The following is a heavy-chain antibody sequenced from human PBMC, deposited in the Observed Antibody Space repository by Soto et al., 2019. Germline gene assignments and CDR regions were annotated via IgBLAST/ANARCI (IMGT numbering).Heavy chain of an antibody. J-gene: IGHJ6*02. CDR1: GGTFSSYA. D-gene: IGHD2-15*01. CDR2: IIPIFGTA. Sequence: SVKVSCKASGGTFSSYAISWVRQAPGQGLEWMGGIIPIFGTANYAQKFQGRVTITADESTSTAYMELSSLRSEDTAVYYCARTDGYCSGGSCPYGMDVWGQGTTVTVSS. CDR3: ARTDGYCSGGSCPYGMDV. V-gene: IGHV1-69*13.